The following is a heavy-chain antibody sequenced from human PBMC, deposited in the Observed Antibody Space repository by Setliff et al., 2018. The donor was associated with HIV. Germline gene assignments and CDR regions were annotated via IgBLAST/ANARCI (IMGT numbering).Heavy chain of an antibody. CDR1: GGPLSSYY. D-gene: IGHD2-15*01. J-gene: IGHJ6*03. V-gene: IGHV4-59*01. Sequence: SETLSLTCTVSGGPLSSYYWNWIRQPPGKGLERIGDIDYRGSTNYNPSLQSRVIISADTSKNQFSLKLSSVTAADTAVYYCARVLTVGDCSAGSCYSRAYYYYHMDVWGKGTAVTVSS. CDR2: IDYRGST. CDR3: ARVLTVGDCSAGSCYSRAYYYYHMDV.